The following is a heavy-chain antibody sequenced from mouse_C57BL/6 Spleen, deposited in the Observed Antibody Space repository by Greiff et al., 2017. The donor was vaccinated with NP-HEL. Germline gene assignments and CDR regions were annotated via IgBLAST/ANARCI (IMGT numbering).Heavy chain of an antibody. CDR2: INPNNGGT. CDR1: GYTFTDYY. J-gene: IGHJ2*01. D-gene: IGHD1-1*01. V-gene: IGHV1-26*01. CDR3: ARGITTVAFDY. Sequence: VQLQQSGPELVKPGASVKISCKASGYTFTDYYMNWVKQSPGKSLEWIGDINPNNGGTSYNQKFKGKATLTVDKSSSTAYMELRSLTSEDSAVYYCARGITTVAFDYWGQGTTLTVSS.